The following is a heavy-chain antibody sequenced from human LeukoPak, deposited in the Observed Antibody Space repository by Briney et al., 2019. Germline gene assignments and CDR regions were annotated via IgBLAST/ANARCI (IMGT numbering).Heavy chain of an antibody. CDR2: INHSGST. D-gene: IGHD2-15*01. Sequence: SETLSLICAVYGGSFSGYYWSWIRQPPGKGLEWIGEINHSGSTNYNPSLKSRVTISVDTSKNQFSLKLSSVTAADTAVYYCASNPHSVCSGGSCYSYYFDYWGQGTLVTVSS. V-gene: IGHV4-34*01. J-gene: IGHJ4*02. CDR1: GGSFSGYY. CDR3: ASNPHSVCSGGSCYSYYFDY.